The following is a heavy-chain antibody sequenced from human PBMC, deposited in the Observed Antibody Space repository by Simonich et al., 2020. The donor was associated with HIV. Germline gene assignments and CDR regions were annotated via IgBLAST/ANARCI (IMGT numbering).Heavy chain of an antibody. J-gene: IGHJ4*02. CDR3: ARDGRKGSSTSCSDY. V-gene: IGHV3-21*01. CDR2: ISSSRSYI. CDR1: GFTFSRYS. Sequence: EVQLVESWGGLVKPGGSLRLSCAASGFTFSRYSMNWFRQAPGKGLEWVSSISSSRSYIYYADSVKGRFTISRNNAKNSLYLQMNRLRAEDTAVYYCARDGRKGSSTSCSDYWGQGTLVTVSS. D-gene: IGHD2-2*01.